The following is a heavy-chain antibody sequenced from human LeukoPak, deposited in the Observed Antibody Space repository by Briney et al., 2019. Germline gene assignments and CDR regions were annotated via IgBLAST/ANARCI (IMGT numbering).Heavy chain of an antibody. CDR3: ARGGYYDSSGYYDY. J-gene: IGHJ4*02. D-gene: IGHD3-22*01. CDR2: ISGSGGST. CDR1: GFTFSSYA. Sequence: GGSLRLSCAASGFTFSSYAMSWVRQAPGKGLEWVSAISGSGGSTYYADSVKGRFTISRDNAKNSLYLQMNSLRAEDTAVYYCARGGYYDSSGYYDYWGQGTLVTVSS. V-gene: IGHV3-23*01.